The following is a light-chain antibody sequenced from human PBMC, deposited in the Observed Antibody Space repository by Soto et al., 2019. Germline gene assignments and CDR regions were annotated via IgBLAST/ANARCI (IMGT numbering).Light chain of an antibody. V-gene: IGLV2-23*01. CDR1: SSDVGSYNL. CDR2: EGS. CDR3: CSYAGSSTHVV. Sequence: QSALTQPASVSGSPGQSITISCTGTSSDVGSYNLVSWYQQHPGKAPKLMIYEGSKRHSGVSNRCSGSKSGNTASLTISGRQAEDEADYYCCSYAGSSTHVVFGGGTKLTVL. J-gene: IGLJ2*01.